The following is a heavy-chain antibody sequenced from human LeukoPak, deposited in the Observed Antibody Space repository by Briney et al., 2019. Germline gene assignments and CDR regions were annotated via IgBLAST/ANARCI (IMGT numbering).Heavy chain of an antibody. Sequence: SVKVSCKASGGTFSSYAISWVRQAPGQGLEWMGGIIPIFGTANYAQKFQGRVTITAGESTSTAYMELSSLRSEDTAVYYCAGAAVYSSSWYRSGMDVWGQGTTVTVSS. CDR2: IIPIFGTA. CDR3: AGAAVYSSSWYRSGMDV. D-gene: IGHD6-13*01. J-gene: IGHJ6*02. CDR1: GGTFSSYA. V-gene: IGHV1-69*13.